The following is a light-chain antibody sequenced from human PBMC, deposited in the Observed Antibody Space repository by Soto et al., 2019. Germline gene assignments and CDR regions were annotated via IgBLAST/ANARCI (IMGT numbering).Light chain of an antibody. J-gene: IGKJ4*01. CDR2: DVS. Sequence: ENGLTQSRATLSLSPGEGATRACRASESVESDLAWYQQKPGQRPRLLIYDVSGRATGVPARFSGSGSGTDFTLTIRSLEPEDFAVYYCQQRDSWPLTFGGGTKVEIK. CDR1: ESVESD. CDR3: QQRDSWPLT. V-gene: IGKV3-11*01.